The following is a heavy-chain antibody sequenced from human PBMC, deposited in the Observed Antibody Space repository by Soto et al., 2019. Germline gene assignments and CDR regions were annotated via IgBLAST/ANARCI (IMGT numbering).Heavy chain of an antibody. CDR2: IYYSGST. J-gene: IGHJ4*02. D-gene: IGHD2-2*01. CDR3: ARVGNCSSTSCYGGFDY. V-gene: IGHV4-31*03. CDR1: GGSISSGGYY. Sequence: QVQLQESGPGLVKPSQTLSLTCTVSGGSISSGGYYWSWIRQHPGKGLEWIGYIYYSGSTYYNPSLKGRVTISVDTSKNQFSLKLSSVTAADTAVYYCARVGNCSSTSCYGGFDYWGQGTLVTVSS.